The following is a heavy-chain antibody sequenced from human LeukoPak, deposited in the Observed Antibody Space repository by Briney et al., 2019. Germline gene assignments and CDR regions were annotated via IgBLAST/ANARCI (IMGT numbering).Heavy chain of an antibody. CDR1: GFTFSRSW. D-gene: IGHD1-26*01. CDR3: ARGPAANSGNYYVGDY. V-gene: IGHV3-74*01. J-gene: IGHJ4*02. CDR2: INDDGSTT. Sequence: GGSLRLSCAASGFTFSRSWMHWVRQAPGKGLVWVSRINDDGSTTSYADSVKGRFTISRDNAKKTLFLQMNSLRAEDTGVYYCARGPAANSGNYYVGDYRGQGTLVTVSS.